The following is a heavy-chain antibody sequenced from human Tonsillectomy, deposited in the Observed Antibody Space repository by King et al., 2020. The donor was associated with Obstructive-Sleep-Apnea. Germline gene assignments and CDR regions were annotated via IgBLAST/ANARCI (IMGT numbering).Heavy chain of an antibody. D-gene: IGHD3-10*01. V-gene: IGHV3-48*01. CDR3: ARDRGYYGSGSHTGFDL. Sequence: DVQLVESGGGLVQPGGSLRLSCAASGFTFSSYSMNWVRQAPGKGLEWVSYISSSSSTIYYADSVKGRFTISRDNAKNSLYLHMNSLRAEDTAVYYCARDRGYYGSGSHTGFDLWGRGTLVTVSS. CDR2: ISSSSSTI. J-gene: IGHJ2*01. CDR1: GFTFSSYS.